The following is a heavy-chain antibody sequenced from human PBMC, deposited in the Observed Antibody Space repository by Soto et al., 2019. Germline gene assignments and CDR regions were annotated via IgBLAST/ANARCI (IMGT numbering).Heavy chain of an antibody. CDR1: GGTFSSYT. CDR3: VREPTYYDDSSGHADWFDP. CDR2: IIPILGIA. V-gene: IGHV1-69*04. Sequence: GASVKVSWKASGGTFSSYTISWVRQAPGQGLEWMGRIIPILGIANYAQKFQGRVTITADKSTSTAYMELRSLRSDDTAVYYCVREPTYYDDSSGHADWFDPWGQGTLVTVSS. J-gene: IGHJ5*02. D-gene: IGHD3-22*01.